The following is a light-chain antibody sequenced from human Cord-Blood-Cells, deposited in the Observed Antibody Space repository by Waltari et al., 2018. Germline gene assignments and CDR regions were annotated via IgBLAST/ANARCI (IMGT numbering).Light chain of an antibody. Sequence: EIVLTQSPATLSLSPGERATLSCGASQGVSSSYLAWYQQKPGLAPRLLIDDAASRATGIPDRSSGSGSGTDVTLTSGRLEPEDVAVYYCQQYGSSPYTFGQGTKLEIK. CDR2: DAA. V-gene: IGKV3D-20*01. J-gene: IGKJ2*01. CDR3: QQYGSSPYT. CDR1: QGVSSSY.